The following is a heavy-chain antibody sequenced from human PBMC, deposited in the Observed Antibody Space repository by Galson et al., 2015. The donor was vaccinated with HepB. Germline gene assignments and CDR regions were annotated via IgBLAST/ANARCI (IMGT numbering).Heavy chain of an antibody. D-gene: IGHD6-6*01. CDR3: ARDRSHSLDY. CDR2: IGISNGNT. J-gene: IGHJ4*02. Sequence: SVKVSCKASGYIFTTNGISWVRQAPGQGLEWLGWIGISNGNTNYVGRLQGRVTMTRDTSTSTAYMELRRLTSDDTAVYYCARDRSHSLDYWGQGTLVTVSS. V-gene: IGHV1-18*04. CDR1: GYIFTTNG.